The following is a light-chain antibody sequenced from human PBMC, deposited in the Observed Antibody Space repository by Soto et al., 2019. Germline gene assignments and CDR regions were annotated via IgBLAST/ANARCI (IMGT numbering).Light chain of an antibody. CDR3: QQYNNWPPWT. CDR1: QSVSSN. V-gene: IGKV3-15*01. Sequence: EIVMTQSPGTLSVSPGERATLSCRASQSVSSNLAWYQQKPGQAPRLLIYGASTRATGIPARFSGSGSGTDFTLTISSLEPEDFAIYYCQQYNNWPPWTFGQGTKVDIK. CDR2: GAS. J-gene: IGKJ1*01.